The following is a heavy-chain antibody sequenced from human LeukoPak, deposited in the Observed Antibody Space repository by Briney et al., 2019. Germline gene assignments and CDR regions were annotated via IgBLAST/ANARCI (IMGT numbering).Heavy chain of an antibody. J-gene: IGHJ5*02. CDR3: AKDRYRTGESGCFDP. CDR1: GFTFISHA. CDR2: ISGSGGRT. V-gene: IGHV3-23*01. D-gene: IGHD5-12*01. Sequence: GGSLRLSCVGSGFTFISHAMSWVRQAPGKGLEWVSGISGSGGRTYYADSVKGRFTISRDNSKNTLYLQMNSLRVDDTAVYYCAKDRYRTGESGCFDPGGGGTLVTVSS.